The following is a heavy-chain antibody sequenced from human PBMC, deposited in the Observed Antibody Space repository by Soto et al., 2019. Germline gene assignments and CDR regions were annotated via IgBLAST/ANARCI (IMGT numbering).Heavy chain of an antibody. Sequence: SVKVSCKASGGTFSSYAISWVRQAPGQGREWMGGIIPIFGTANYAQKFQGRVTITADESTSTAYMELSSLRSEDTAVYCCARRAGGDFWSGQTNYFDYWGQGXLVTVYS. J-gene: IGHJ4*02. D-gene: IGHD3-3*01. CDR1: GGTFSSYA. CDR3: ARRAGGDFWSGQTNYFDY. V-gene: IGHV1-69*13. CDR2: IIPIFGTA.